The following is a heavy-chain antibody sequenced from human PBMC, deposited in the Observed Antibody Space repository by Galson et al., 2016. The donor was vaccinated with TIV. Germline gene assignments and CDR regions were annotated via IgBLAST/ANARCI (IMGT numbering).Heavy chain of an antibody. D-gene: IGHD2-2*01. V-gene: IGHV1-8*02. CDR2: INPDSGNT. CDR1: GYTFTSYH. Sequence: SVKVSCKASGYTFTSYHINWVRQATGQGLEWMGWINPDSGNTGYVQKFQGRVTMTRNIPASTVYMELSSLRSVDTAVYYCARSWSVVAPNWIDPWGQGTLVTVSS. CDR3: ARSWSVVAPNWIDP. J-gene: IGHJ5*02.